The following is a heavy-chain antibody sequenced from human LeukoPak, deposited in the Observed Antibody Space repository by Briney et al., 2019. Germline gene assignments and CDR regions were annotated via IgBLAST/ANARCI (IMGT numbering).Heavy chain of an antibody. CDR2: IYYSGTS. D-gene: IGHD4-11*01. J-gene: IGHJ6*03. V-gene: IGHV4-31*03. CDR1: GGSISSGGYY. Sequence: SQTLSLTCTVSGGSISSGGYYWSWIRQHPGKGLEWIGYIYYSGTSHNNPSLQSRVTISVDTSKSQFSLKLSSVTAADTAVYYCASSNLHYYYMDVWGKGTMVTVSS. CDR3: ASSNLHYYYMDV.